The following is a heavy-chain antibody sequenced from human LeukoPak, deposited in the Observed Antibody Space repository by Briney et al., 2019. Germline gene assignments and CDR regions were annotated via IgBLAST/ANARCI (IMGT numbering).Heavy chain of an antibody. CDR3: ARDLRRTTVTYDY. CDR2: ITGDGGST. J-gene: IGHJ4*02. Sequence: GGSLRLSCAASGFTFDDYAMHWVRQAPGKGLEWVSLITGDGGSTYYTDSVKGRFTISRDNGKNSLYLQMNSLRAEDTAVYYCARDLRRTTVTYDYWGQGTLVTVSS. V-gene: IGHV3-43*02. CDR1: GFTFDDYA. D-gene: IGHD4-17*01.